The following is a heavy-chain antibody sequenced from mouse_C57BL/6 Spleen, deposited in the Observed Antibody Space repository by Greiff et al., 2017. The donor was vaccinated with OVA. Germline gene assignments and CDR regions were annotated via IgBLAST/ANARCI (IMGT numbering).Heavy chain of an antibody. CDR3: VRHDPYDRYFDV. J-gene: IGHJ1*03. CDR1: GFSFNTYA. CDR2: IRSKSNNYAT. D-gene: IGHD2-12*01. V-gene: IGHV10-1*01. Sequence: EVQRVESGGGLVQPKGSLKLSCAASGFSFNTYAMNWVRQAPGKGLEWVARIRSKSNNYATYYADSVKDRFTISRDDSESMLYLQMNKLKTDDTAMYYCVRHDPYDRYFDVWGTGTTVTVSS.